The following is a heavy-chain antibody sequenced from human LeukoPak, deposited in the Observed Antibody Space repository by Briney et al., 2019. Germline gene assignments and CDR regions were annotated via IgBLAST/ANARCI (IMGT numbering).Heavy chain of an antibody. Sequence: SETLSLTCTVSGGSISLYYWSWIRQPPGKGLEWIGYFYDTRSPKYNPSLERRVAISVDMSRNQFSLNLTSVTAADTAVYYCARGRGSLTYWGQGTLATVSS. CDR1: GGSISLYY. CDR3: ARGRGSLTY. CDR2: FYDTRSP. D-gene: IGHD3-10*01. J-gene: IGHJ4*02. V-gene: IGHV4-59*01.